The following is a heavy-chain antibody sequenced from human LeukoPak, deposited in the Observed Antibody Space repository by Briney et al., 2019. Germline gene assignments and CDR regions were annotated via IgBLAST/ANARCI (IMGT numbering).Heavy chain of an antibody. CDR1: GFAFRSNG. D-gene: IGHD2-2*01. CDR3: AKDLSTKWSLDY. J-gene: IGHJ4*02. Sequence: GGSLSLSCAASGFAFRSNGMHWVRQAPGKGLEWVAFISYDGNTKYYGDSVRGRFTISRDNSKNTLYLQMNSLRPDDTTVYYCAKDLSTKWSLDYWGQGTLVTVSS. V-gene: IGHV3-30*18. CDR2: ISYDGNTK.